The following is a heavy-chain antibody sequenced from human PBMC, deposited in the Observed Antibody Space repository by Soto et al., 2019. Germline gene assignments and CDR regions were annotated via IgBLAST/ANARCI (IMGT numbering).Heavy chain of an antibody. CDR2: IWHDGSTE. CDR1: GFPCGTYG. Sequence: GGSLRLSCAASGFPCGTYGMHWVRQAPGKGLEWVAVIWHDGSTEYYAVSVEGRFTISRDNSKHTLHLQMNGLRAEDTAVYYYARLHYYDSNGYSHWGQGTPVIVSS. J-gene: IGHJ4*02. V-gene: IGHV3-33*01. CDR3: ARLHYYDSNGYSH. D-gene: IGHD3-22*01.